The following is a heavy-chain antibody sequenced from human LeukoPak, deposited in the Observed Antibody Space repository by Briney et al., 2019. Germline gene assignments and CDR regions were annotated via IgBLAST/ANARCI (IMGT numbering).Heavy chain of an antibody. D-gene: IGHD5-24*01. CDR3: ARQDGNGYFYFDF. CDR1: GYSFTYYW. V-gene: IGHV5-51*01. CDR2: IYPSNSDT. Sequence: GESLQISCQGSGYSFTYYWIAWVRQMPGKGLEWMGVIYPSNSDTRYSPSFQGQVTISADKSISTAYLQWSSLKASDTAIYYCARQDGNGYFYFDFWGQGTLVTVSS. J-gene: IGHJ4*02.